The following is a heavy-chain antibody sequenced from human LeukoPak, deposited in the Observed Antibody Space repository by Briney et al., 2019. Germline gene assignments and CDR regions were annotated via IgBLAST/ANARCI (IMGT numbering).Heavy chain of an antibody. J-gene: IGHJ5*01. V-gene: IGHV1-18*01. CDR1: GYLFTHYG. Sequence: ASVKVSCKTSGYLFTHYGISWVRQAPGQGHEWMGWISPYYGNTDHAQSLQGRVTMTTDTSTSTAYMELRSLRSDDTAVYYCAREKLRYFEKTGFDSWGQGTLVTVSS. CDR3: AREKLRYFEKTGFDS. D-gene: IGHD3-9*01. CDR2: ISPYYGNT.